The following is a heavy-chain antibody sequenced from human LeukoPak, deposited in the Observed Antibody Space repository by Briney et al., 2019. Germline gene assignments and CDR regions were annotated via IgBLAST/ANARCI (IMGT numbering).Heavy chain of an antibody. D-gene: IGHD1-1*01. J-gene: IGHJ4*02. CDR3: ARDGPWKSDS. CDR1: GGSVSNSYY. Sequence: SETLSLTCTVSGGSVSNSYYWGWIRQPPGKGLEWIGSICSGGNMCFNPIFESRVTISVDSSRSHFFLQLTSATAADTAVYFCARDGPWKSDSWGRGTLVTVSS. CDR2: ICSGGNM. V-gene: IGHV4-39*02.